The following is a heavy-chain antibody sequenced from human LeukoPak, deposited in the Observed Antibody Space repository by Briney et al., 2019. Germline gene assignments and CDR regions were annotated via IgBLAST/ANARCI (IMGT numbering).Heavy chain of an antibody. CDR2: INPNSGGT. J-gene: IGHJ4*02. CDR3: ARGPIVVVTTYYFDY. Sequence: ASVKVSCKASGYTFTGYYMHWVRRAPGQGLEWMGWINPNSGGTNYAQKFQGRVTMTRDTSISTAYMELSRLRSDDTAVYYCARGPIVVVTTYYFDYWGQGTLVTVSS. D-gene: IGHD3-22*01. V-gene: IGHV1-2*02. CDR1: GYTFTGYY.